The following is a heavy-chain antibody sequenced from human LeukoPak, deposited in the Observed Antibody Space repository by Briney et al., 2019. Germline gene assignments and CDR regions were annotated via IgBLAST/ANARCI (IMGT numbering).Heavy chain of an antibody. CDR1: RFTFSNYN. CDR3: AKNDFFDY. CDR2: ISSDSSTI. V-gene: IGHV3-48*01. Sequence: GGSLRLSCAASRFTFSNYNMNWVRQAPGKGLEWVSYISSDSSTINYGDSVKGRFTISRDNAKNSLYLQMNSLRAGDTAVYYCAKNDFFDYWGQGTLVTVSS. D-gene: IGHD1-1*01. J-gene: IGHJ4*02.